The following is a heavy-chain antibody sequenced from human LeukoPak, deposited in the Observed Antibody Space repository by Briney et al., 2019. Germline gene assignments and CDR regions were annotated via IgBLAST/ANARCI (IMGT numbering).Heavy chain of an antibody. CDR2: TRNKANSYTT. J-gene: IGHJ4*02. CDR1: GFTFSDHY. CDR3: ARMVEWAYFDY. D-gene: IGHD3-16*01. V-gene: IGHV3-72*01. Sequence: GGSLRLSCAASGFTFSDHYMDWVRQAPGKGLEWVGRTRNKANSYTTEYAASVKGRFTISRDDSKNSLHLQMNSQKTEDTAVYSCARMVEWAYFDYWGQGTLVTVSS.